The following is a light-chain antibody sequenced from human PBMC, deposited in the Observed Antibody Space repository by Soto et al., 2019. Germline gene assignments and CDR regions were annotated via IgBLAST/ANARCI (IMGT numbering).Light chain of an antibody. Sequence: EIVLTQSPATLSLSPGARATLSCKASQRVSSYLAWYQQKPGQAPRLLIYDASNRATGIPARFSGSGSGTDFTLTISSLEPEDFAVYYCQQRSNWPPITFGQGTRLEI. CDR3: QQRSNWPPIT. J-gene: IGKJ5*01. V-gene: IGKV3-11*01. CDR1: QRVSSY. CDR2: DAS.